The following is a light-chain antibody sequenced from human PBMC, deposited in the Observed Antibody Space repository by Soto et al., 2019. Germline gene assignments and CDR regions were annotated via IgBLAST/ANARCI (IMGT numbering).Light chain of an antibody. CDR1: QSISSY. J-gene: IGKJ1*01. CDR3: QQSYSTPPMWT. CDR2: AAS. V-gene: IGKV1-39*01. Sequence: DIQMTQSPSSLSASVGDRVTITCRASQSISSYLNWYQQKPGKAPKLLIYAASSLQSGVPSRFSGSGSGTDFTITISSLQPEDFATYYCQQSYSTPPMWTFGQGTKVEIK.